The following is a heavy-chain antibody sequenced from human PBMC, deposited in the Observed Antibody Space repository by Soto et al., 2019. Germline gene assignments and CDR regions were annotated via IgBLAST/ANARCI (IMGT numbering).Heavy chain of an antibody. J-gene: IGHJ4*02. CDR3: ASGGDGYNYSLDY. CDR2: IIPIFGTA. V-gene: IGHV1-69*01. D-gene: IGHD5-12*01. Sequence: QVQLGQSGPEVKTPGPSVKVSCKASGGTFSSYAISWVRQAPGQGLEWMGGIIPIFGTANYAQKFQGRVTITADESTSTAYMELSSLRSEDTAVYYCASGGDGYNYSLDYWGQGTLVTVSS. CDR1: GGTFSSYA.